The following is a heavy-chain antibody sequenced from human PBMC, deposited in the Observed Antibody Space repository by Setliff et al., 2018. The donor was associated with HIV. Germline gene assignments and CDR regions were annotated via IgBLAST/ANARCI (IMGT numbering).Heavy chain of an antibody. CDR3: ARGRSLGDYDAFNI. J-gene: IGHJ3*02. V-gene: IGHV1-8*02. CDR2: MNPNSGNT. D-gene: IGHD3-16*01. CDR1: GYTFTNYD. Sequence: ASVKVSCKASGYTFTNYDINWVRQAPGQGLEWMGWMNPNSGNTGYAQKFQGRVTMTRNTYIRTAYMELSSLRSEDTDVYYCARGRSLGDYDAFNIWGQGTMVTVSS.